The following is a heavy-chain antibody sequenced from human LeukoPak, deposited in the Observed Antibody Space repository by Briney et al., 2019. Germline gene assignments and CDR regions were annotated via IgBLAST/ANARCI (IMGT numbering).Heavy chain of an antibody. D-gene: IGHD3-22*01. Sequence: GRSLRLACAASGFTFSSYGMHWVRQAPGKGLEWVAVISYDGSNKYYADSVKGRFTISRDNSKNTLYLQMNSLRAEDTAVYYCAIFDSTGYSFDYWGQGTLVTVSS. CDR3: AIFDSTGYSFDY. V-gene: IGHV3-30*03. CDR1: GFTFSSYG. J-gene: IGHJ4*02. CDR2: ISYDGSNK.